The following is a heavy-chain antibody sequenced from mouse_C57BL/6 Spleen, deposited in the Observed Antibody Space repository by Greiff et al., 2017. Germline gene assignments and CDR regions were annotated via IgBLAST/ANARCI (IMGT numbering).Heavy chain of an antibody. J-gene: IGHJ1*03. CDR2: IDPSDSYT. V-gene: IGHV1-59*01. CDR3: GRYRGLDGDFDV. Sequence: QVQLQQPGAELVRPGTSVKLSCKASGYTFTSYWMHWVKQRPGQGLEWIGVIDPSDSYTNYNQKFKGKATLTVDTSSSTAYMQLSSLTSEDSAVYYCGRYRGLDGDFDVWGTGTTVTVSS. CDR1: GYTFTSYW. D-gene: IGHD2-14*01.